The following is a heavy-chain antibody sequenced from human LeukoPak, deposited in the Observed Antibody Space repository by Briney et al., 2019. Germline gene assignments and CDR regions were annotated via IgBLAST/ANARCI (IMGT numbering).Heavy chain of an antibody. CDR1: GGSISSYY. CDR3: ARSGGSYSSGWAAHFDY. J-gene: IGHJ4*02. CDR2: IYYSGST. Sequence: SETLSLTCTVSGGSISSYYWSWIRQPPGKGLEWIGYIYYSGSTNYNPSLKSRVTISVDTSKNQFSLKLSSVTAADTAVYYCARSGGSYSSGWAAHFDYWGQGTLVTVSS. D-gene: IGHD6-19*01. V-gene: IGHV4-59*01.